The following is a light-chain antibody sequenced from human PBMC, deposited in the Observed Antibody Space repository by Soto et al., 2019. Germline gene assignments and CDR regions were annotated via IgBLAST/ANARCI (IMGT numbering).Light chain of an antibody. Sequence: DIQMTQSPSSLSASVGDKVTITCRASQGVSRWLAWFQQKPGEAPKSLIYAASTLQSGVPSRFSARGSGTDFTLTISSLQPEDFATYYCQQYHTYPLTFGGGTKVEIK. V-gene: IGKV1D-16*01. J-gene: IGKJ4*01. CDR1: QGVSRW. CDR2: AAS. CDR3: QQYHTYPLT.